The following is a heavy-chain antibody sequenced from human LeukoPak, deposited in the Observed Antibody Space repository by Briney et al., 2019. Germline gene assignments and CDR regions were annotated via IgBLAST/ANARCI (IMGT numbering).Heavy chain of an antibody. CDR1: GFTFSSYA. J-gene: IGHJ6*03. D-gene: IGHD2-8*01. Sequence: GGSLRLSCAASGFTFSSYAMSWVRQAPGKGLEWVSAISGSGGSTYYADSVKGRFTISRDNSKNTLYLQMNSLRAEDTAVYYCAKVALGGDIVLMVSGYYYYMDVWGKGTTVTVSS. V-gene: IGHV3-23*01. CDR2: ISGSGGST. CDR3: AKVALGGDIVLMVSGYYYYMDV.